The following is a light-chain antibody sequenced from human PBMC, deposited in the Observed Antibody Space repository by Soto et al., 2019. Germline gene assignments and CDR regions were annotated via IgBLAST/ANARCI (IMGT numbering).Light chain of an antibody. CDR1: HSMSNSN. V-gene: IGKV3D-20*02. J-gene: IGKJ4*01. Sequence: PGDRATLSCRSSHSMSNSNLAWYQHKPGQAPRLLIYGASNRATGIPDRFSGSGSGTDFILTINSLEPEDFAVYYCQQRGNWPPLTFGGGTKVDI. CDR2: GAS. CDR3: QQRGNWPPLT.